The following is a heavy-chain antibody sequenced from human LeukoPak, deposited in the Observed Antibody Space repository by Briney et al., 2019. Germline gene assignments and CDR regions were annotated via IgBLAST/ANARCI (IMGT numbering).Heavy chain of an antibody. CDR3: ARPYYYDSRIDP. CDR2: MYYSGST. Sequence: SETLSLTCTVSGGSISSHYWSWIRQPPGKGLEWIAYMYYSGSTYYNPSLKSRVTMSAGTSKNQLSLKLSSVTAADTAVYYCARPYYYDSRIDPWGQGILVTVSS. D-gene: IGHD3-22*01. CDR1: GGSISSHY. J-gene: IGHJ5*02. V-gene: IGHV4-30-4*01.